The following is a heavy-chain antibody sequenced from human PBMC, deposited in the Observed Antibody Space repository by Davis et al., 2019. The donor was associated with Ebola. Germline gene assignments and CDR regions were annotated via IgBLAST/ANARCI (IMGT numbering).Heavy chain of an antibody. V-gene: IGHV4-59*12. Sequence: MPSETLSLTCAVYGGSFSGYYWSWIRQPPGKGLEWIGYIYYSGSTYYNPSLKSRVTISVDTSKNQFSLKLSSVTAADTAVYYCARGTAFFGVYWFDPWGQGTLVTVSS. CDR1: GGSFSGYY. CDR2: IYYSGST. D-gene: IGHD3-3*01. CDR3: ARGTAFFGVYWFDP. J-gene: IGHJ5*02.